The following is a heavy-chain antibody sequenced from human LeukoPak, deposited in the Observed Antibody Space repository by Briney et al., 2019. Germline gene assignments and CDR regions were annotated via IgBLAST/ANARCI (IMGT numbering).Heavy chain of an antibody. CDR3: ARIYDSTGYPFDQ. CDR2: ISGSGGST. Sequence: QPGGSLRLSCAASGFTFSSYAMSWVRQAPGKGLEWVSAISGSGGSTYYADSVKGRFTISRDNSKNTLYLQMNSLRAEDTAVYYCARIYDSTGYPFDQWGQGTPVTVSS. J-gene: IGHJ4*02. D-gene: IGHD3-22*01. CDR1: GFTFSSYA. V-gene: IGHV3-23*01.